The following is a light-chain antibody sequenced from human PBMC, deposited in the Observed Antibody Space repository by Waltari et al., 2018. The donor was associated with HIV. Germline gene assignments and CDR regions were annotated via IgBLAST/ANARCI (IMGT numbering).Light chain of an antibody. V-gene: IGLV2-14*01. CDR3: SSYTITNTWV. J-gene: IGLJ3*02. CDR1: HSDLGTFDF. CDR2: RVT. Sequence: QSALAQPASMSGSPGQSVTISCAGSHSDLGTFDFVSWYQQLPGKAPKLLLYRVTFRPSGVPSRFSASKSANTASLTISDLQTEDEAHYYCSSYTITNTWVFGGGTLLTVL.